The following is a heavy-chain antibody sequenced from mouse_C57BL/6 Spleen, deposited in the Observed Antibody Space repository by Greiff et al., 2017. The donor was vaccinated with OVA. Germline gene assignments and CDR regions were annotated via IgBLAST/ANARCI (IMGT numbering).Heavy chain of an antibody. J-gene: IGHJ1*03. V-gene: IGHV5-4*03. D-gene: IGHD2-14*01. CDR2: ISDGGSYT. Sequence: EVKLMESGGGLVKPGGSLKLSCAASGFTFSSYAMSWVRQTPEKRLEWVATISDGGSYTYYPDNVKGRFTISRDNAKNNLYLQMSHLKAEDTAMYYCARAGYGWYFDVWGTGTTVTVSS. CDR1: GFTFSSYA. CDR3: ARAGYGWYFDV.